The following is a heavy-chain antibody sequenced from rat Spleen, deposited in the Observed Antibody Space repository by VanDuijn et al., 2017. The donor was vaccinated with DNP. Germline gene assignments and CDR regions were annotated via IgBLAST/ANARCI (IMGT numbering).Heavy chain of an antibody. J-gene: IGHJ3*01. V-gene: IGHV5-31*01. CDR2: ITGGGST. D-gene: IGHD1-7*01. CDR1: GFTFSYYW. CDR3: ATSSYYGYDYGFGY. Sequence: EVQLVESGGDLVQPGRSLKLSCVASGFTFSYYWMAWVRQVPGKGLEWIASITGGGSTYYPDSVKGRFTVSRDNAENTVYLQMNSLRSEDTATYYCATSSYYGYDYGFGYWGQGTLVTVSS.